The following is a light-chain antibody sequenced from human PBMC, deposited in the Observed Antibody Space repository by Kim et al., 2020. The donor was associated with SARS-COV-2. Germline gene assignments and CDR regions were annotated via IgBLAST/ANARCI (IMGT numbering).Light chain of an antibody. J-gene: IGKJ3*01. Sequence: GSVGDRVTITCRASQGISNYLAWYQQKPGKVPKLLIYGASTLESGVPSRFSGSGSGTDFTLTISSLQPEDVAAYYCQKYNSVPFTFGPGTKVDIK. CDR1: QGISNY. V-gene: IGKV1-27*01. CDR3: QKYNSVPFT. CDR2: GAS.